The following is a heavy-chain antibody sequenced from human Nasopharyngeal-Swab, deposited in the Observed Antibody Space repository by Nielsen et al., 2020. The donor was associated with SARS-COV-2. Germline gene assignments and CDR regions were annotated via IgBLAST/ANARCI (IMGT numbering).Heavy chain of an antibody. CDR3: AKDRRGSASKLGLPEAFDI. J-gene: IGHJ3*02. CDR2: ISGSGRKI. Sequence: GESLKISCAASGFTFNFYSMNWVRQSPGKGLEWVALISGSGRKIYYADAVKGRFTVSRDNAQNSLVLQMNNLRAEDTAVYYCAKDRRGSASKLGLPEAFDIWGQGTLVTVSS. V-gene: IGHV3-21*01. CDR1: GFTFNFYS. D-gene: IGHD3-10*01.